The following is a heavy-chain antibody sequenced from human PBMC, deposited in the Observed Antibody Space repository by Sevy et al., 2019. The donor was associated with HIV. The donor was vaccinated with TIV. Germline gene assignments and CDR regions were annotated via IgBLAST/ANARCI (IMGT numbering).Heavy chain of an antibody. Sequence: GGSLRLSCAASGFTFSSYGMHWVRQAPDKGLEWVAFIRYDGSNKYYADSVKGRFTISRDNSKNTLYLQMNSLRAEDTAVYYCAKDMTGWRAVLWGLDVWGQGTTVTVSS. V-gene: IGHV3-30*02. CDR2: IRYDGSNK. CDR3: AKDMTGWRAVLWGLDV. D-gene: IGHD3-16*01. CDR1: GFTFSSYG. J-gene: IGHJ6*02.